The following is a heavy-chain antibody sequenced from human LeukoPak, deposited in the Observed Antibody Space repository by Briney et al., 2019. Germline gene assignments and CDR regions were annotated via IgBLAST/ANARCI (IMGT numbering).Heavy chain of an antibody. D-gene: IGHD6-6*01. CDR1: GFTFSSYA. J-gene: IGHJ4*02. CDR3: ARGGEYSSSSFDY. CDR2: ISYDGSNK. V-gene: IGHV3-30-3*01. Sequence: PGGSLRLSCAASGFTFSSYAMHWVRQAPGKGLEWVAVISYDGSNKYYADSVKGRLTISRDNSKNTLYLQMNSLRAEDTAVYYCARGGEYSSSSFDYWGQGTLVTVSS.